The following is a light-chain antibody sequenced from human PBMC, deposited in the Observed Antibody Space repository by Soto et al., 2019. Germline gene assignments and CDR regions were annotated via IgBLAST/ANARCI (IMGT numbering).Light chain of an antibody. Sequence: QSVLTRPASVSGSPGQSITISCTGTSSDVGGYNYVSWYQQHPGKAPKLMIYDVSNRPSGVSNRFSGSKSGNTASLTISVLQAEDEADYYCSSYTSSSTYVFGTGTKVTVL. V-gene: IGLV2-14*01. CDR3: SSYTSSSTYV. CDR1: SSDVGGYNY. J-gene: IGLJ1*01. CDR2: DVS.